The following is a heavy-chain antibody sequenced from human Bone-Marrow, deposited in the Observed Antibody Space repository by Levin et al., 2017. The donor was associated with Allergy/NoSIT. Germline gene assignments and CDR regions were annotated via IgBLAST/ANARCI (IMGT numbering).Heavy chain of an antibody. CDR2: ISYDGSNK. CDR1: GFIFSSHG. V-gene: IGHV3-30*03. J-gene: IGHJ4*02. D-gene: IGHD3-16*01. CDR3: AREAWGSPLDY. Sequence: PGESLKISCKASGFIFSSHGMNWVRQAPGKGLECVAVISYDGSNKYYGDSVKGRFTISRDNSKNTLYLQMNSLRVEDTAVYYCAREAWGSPLDYWGQGTLVTVSS.